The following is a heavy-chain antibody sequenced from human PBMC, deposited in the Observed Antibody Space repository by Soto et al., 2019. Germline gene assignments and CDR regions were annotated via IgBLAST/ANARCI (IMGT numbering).Heavy chain of an antibody. J-gene: IGHJ4*02. D-gene: IGHD4-17*01. Sequence: ASVKVSCKASGYTFTSYGISSVRQAPGQGLEWMGWISAYNGNTNYAQKLQGRVTMTTDTSTSTAYMELRSLRSDDTAVYYCAREFDYGGNSPFDYWGQGTLVTVSS. CDR1: GYTFTSYG. CDR2: ISAYNGNT. CDR3: AREFDYGGNSPFDY. V-gene: IGHV1-18*04.